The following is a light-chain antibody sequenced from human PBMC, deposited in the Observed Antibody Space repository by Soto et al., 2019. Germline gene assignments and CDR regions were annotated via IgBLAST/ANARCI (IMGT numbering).Light chain of an antibody. Sequence: QSVLTQPPSVSGAPGQRVTISCTGSSSGIGAAFDVHWYQQLPGTAPQLLIYANNNRPSGVPYRFSGSKFGSSASLAIAGLQAEDEADYYCQSYDSSLGGSVFGTGTKVTVL. J-gene: IGLJ1*01. CDR2: ANN. CDR1: SSGIGAAFD. V-gene: IGLV1-40*01. CDR3: QSYDSSLGGSV.